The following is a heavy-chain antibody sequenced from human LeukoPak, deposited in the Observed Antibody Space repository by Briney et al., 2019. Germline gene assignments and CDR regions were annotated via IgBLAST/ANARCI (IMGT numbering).Heavy chain of an antibody. CDR3: GRFTRSGDSVY. CDR1: GFTFNSYA. V-gene: IGHV3-7*04. CDR2: IKQDGSEK. D-gene: IGHD7-27*01. Sequence: GGSLRVSCAASGFTFNSYAMSWVRQAPGKGLEWVANIKQDGSEKQYVDSVKGRFAISRDNAENSLYLQMNSLKAEDTAVYYCGRFTRSGDSVYWGQGTLVTVSS. J-gene: IGHJ4*02.